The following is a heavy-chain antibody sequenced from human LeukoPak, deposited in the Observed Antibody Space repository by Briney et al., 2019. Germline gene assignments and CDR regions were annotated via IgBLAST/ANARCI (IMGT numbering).Heavy chain of an antibody. D-gene: IGHD6-6*01. Sequence: PSGTLSLTCAVSGGSISRSNWWSWVRQPPGKGLEWIGEIYHSGNTKYNPSLKSRVTISMDKSKNQFSLKLSSVTAADTAVYYCARVFVVGSSSNFDYWGQGTLVTVSS. CDR3: ARVFVVGSSSNFDY. CDR1: GGSISRSNW. J-gene: IGHJ4*02. CDR2: IYHSGNT. V-gene: IGHV4-4*02.